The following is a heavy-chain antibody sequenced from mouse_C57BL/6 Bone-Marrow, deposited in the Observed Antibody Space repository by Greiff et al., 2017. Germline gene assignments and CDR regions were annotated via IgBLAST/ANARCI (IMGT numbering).Heavy chain of an antibody. V-gene: IGHV1-85*01. J-gene: IGHJ1*03. CDR2: IYPRDGST. CDR1: GYTFTSYD. Sequence: QVQLKESGPELVKPGASVKLSCKASGYTFTSYDINWVKQRPGQGLEWIGWIYPRDGSTKYNEKFKGKATLPVDTSSSTAYMELHSLTSADSAVYFCARLEFDGSSGDWYFDVWGTGTTVTVSS. CDR3: ARLEFDGSSGDWYFDV. D-gene: IGHD1-1*01.